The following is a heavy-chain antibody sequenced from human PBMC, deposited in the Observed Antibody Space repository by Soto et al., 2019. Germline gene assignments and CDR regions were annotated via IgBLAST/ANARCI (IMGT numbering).Heavy chain of an antibody. D-gene: IGHD5-12*01. CDR1: GFTFSSYG. CDR2: ISYDGSNK. CDR3: AKLSGYDRGFHIDSPHYMDV. V-gene: IGHV3-30*18. J-gene: IGHJ6*03. Sequence: GGSLRLSCAASGFTFSSYGMHWVRQAPGKGLEWVAVISYDGSNKYYADSVKGRFTISRDNSKNTLYLQMNSLRAEDTAVYYCAKLSGYDRGFHIDSPHYMDVWGKGTTVTVSS.